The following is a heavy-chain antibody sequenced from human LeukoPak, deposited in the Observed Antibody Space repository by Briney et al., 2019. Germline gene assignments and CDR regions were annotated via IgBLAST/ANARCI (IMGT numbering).Heavy chain of an antibody. CDR3: ARADYDFWSGYEL. CDR2: ISSSGSTI. CDR1: GFTFSDYY. J-gene: IGHJ4*02. Sequence: GGSLRLSCAASGFTFSDYYISWIRQAPGKGLEWVSYISSSGSTIYYADSVKGRFTISRDNAKNSLYLQMNSLRAEDTAVYYCARADYDFWSGYELWGQGTLVTVSS. D-gene: IGHD3-3*01. V-gene: IGHV3-11*01.